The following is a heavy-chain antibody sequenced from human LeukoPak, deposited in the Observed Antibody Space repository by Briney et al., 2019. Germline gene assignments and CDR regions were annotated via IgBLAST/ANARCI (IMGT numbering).Heavy chain of an antibody. D-gene: IGHD5-18*01. Sequence: SETLSLTCTVSDGSITSDSYSWGWIRQPPGKGLQWIVTLTYAGTNYYNPSLKSRVTMPVDTSKNQFSLKLSSVTATDTAVYYCARLRGGVRLWGDWGQGTLVTVSS. CDR1: DGSITSDSYS. V-gene: IGHV4-39*01. CDR3: ARLRGGVRLWGD. CDR2: LTYAGTN. J-gene: IGHJ4*02.